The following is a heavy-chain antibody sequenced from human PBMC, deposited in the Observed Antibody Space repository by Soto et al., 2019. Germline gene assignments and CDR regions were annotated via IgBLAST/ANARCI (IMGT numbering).Heavy chain of an antibody. CDR2: ISASSGNT. J-gene: IGHJ2*01. CDR1: GYTFTSDG. V-gene: IGHV1-18*01. CDR3: ARDSQYWYFDL. Sequence: GASVKVSCKASGYTFTSDGISWVRQAPRQGLEWMGWISASSGNTNYAQKLQGRVTMTTDTSTSTAYMELRSLRSDDTAVYYCARDSQYWYFDLWGRGTLVTVSS.